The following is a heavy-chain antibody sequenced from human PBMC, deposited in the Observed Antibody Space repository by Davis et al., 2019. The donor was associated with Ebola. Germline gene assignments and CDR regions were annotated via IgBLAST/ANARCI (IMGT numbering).Heavy chain of an antibody. V-gene: IGHV7-4-1*02. D-gene: IGHD2-15*01. J-gene: IGHJ6*02. CDR2: INTNTGSP. Sequence: ASVKVSCKASRDILNTYAMSWVRQAPGQGFQWMGWINTNTGSPMYAQGLTGRYVFSLDTSVNTAYLEINGLKTEDTAVYFCASGGSHYYIMDVRGQGTTVTVSS. CDR3: ASGGSHYYIMDV. CDR1: RDILNTYA.